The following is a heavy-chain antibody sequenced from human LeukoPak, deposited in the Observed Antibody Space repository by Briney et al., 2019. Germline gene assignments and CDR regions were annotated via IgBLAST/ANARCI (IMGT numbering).Heavy chain of an antibody. CDR1: GGSFSGYY. V-gene: IGHV4-34*01. J-gene: IGHJ5*02. Sequence: SETLSLTCAVYGGSFSGYYWSWIRQPPGKGLEWIGEINHSGSTNYNPSLKSRVTISVDTSKNQFSLKLSSVTAADTAVYYCARMVATPGPGISPWGQGTLVTVSS. CDR3: ARMVATPGPGISP. CDR2: INHSGST. D-gene: IGHD1-14*01.